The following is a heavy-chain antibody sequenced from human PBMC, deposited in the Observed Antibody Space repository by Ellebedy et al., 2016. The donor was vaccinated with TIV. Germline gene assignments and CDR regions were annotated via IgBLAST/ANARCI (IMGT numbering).Heavy chain of an antibody. CDR1: GFTYKKYS. J-gene: IGHJ4*02. CDR3: ARSVSPLDY. D-gene: IGHD4-23*01. V-gene: IGHV3-48*02. Sequence: GESLKIPCAASGFTYKKYSMNWVRQAPGKGLEWVSYISLTGTIYYADSVKDRFTISRDTDKNSLYLQMNSLRDEDTAVYYCARSVSPLDYWGQGTLVTVSS. CDR2: ISLTGTI.